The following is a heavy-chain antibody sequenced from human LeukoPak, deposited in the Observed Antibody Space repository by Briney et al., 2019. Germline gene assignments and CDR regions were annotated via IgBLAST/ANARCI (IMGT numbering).Heavy chain of an antibody. Sequence: PGGSLRLSCTASGFAYCGSSMHWVRQAPGKGLEWVSGIQRDGSSPTYADSVKGRFTISRDNAKGSVYLQVNILRAEDTAVYYCSRGHYGPDYWGQGTLVTVSS. V-gene: IGHV3-74*01. D-gene: IGHD3-16*01. CDR3: SRGHYGPDY. CDR1: GFAYCGSS. CDR2: IQRDGSSP. J-gene: IGHJ4*02.